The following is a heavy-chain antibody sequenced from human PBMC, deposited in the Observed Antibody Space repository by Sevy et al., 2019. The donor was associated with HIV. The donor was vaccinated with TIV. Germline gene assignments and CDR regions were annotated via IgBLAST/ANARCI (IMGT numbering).Heavy chain of an antibody. Sequence: ASVKVSCKASGGTFNSYVVSWVRQAPGQGLEWMGEITPILGTTHYAQKFKGRVTITAEESTNTVDRELGSLKSEDTAVYYCAGWSISIDYWGHGTLVTVSS. CDR1: GGTFNSYV. CDR3: AGWSISIDY. D-gene: IGHD3-3*02. CDR2: ITPILGTT. V-gene: IGHV1-69*13. J-gene: IGHJ4*01.